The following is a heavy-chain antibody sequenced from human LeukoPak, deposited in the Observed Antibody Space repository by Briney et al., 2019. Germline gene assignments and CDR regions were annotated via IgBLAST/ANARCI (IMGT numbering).Heavy chain of an antibody. CDR1: GFIFSSNW. V-gene: IGHV3-7*01. CDR2: IKQEGSDK. J-gene: IGHJ4*02. D-gene: IGHD3-9*01. Sequence: PGGSLRLSCAASGFIFSSNWMGWVRQAPGKGLEWVANIKQEGSDKYYVDSVKGRFTISRDNAKNSLYLQMNSLRAEDTAVYYCARVLGYFDSRFDYWGQGTLVTVSS. CDR3: ARVLGYFDSRFDY.